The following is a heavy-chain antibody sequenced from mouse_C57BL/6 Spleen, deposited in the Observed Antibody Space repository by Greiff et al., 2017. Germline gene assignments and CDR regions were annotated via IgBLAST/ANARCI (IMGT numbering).Heavy chain of an antibody. J-gene: IGHJ1*03. CDR2: INSDGGST. V-gene: IGHV5-2*01. CDR3: ARGGGRSDWYCDV. D-gene: IGHD1-1*01. CDR1: EYEFPSHD. Sequence: EVQLVESGGGLVQPGESLKLSCESNEYEFPSHDMSWVRKTPEKRLELVAAINSDGGSTYYPDTMERRFIISRDNTKKTLYLQMSSLRSDDTAVYYCARGGGRSDWYCDVWGTGTTVTVSS.